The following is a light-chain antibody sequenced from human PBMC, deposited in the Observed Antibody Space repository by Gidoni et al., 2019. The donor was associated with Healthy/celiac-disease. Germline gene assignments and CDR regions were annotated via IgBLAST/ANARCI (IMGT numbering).Light chain of an antibody. CDR3: NSRDSSGNHLV. V-gene: IGLV3-19*01. Sequence: SSELTQDPAVSVALGQTVRITCQRDSLRSYYASWYQQKPGHAPVLVIYGKNYRPSGIPDRFSGSSSGNTASLTITGAQAEDEADYYCNSRDSSGNHLVFGGGTKLTVL. CDR2: GKN. CDR1: SLRSYY. J-gene: IGLJ2*01.